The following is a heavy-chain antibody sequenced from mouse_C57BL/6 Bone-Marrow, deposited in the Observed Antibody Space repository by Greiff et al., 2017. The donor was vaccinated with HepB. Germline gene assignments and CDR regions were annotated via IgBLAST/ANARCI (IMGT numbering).Heavy chain of an antibody. Sequence: QVQLQQPGAELVKPGASVKLSCKASGYTFTSYWMQWVKQRPGQGLEWIGEIDPSDSYTNYNQKFKGKATLTVDTSSSTAYMQLSSLTSEDSAGYYSARDGYYFYYAMDYWGQGTAVTVSS. V-gene: IGHV1-50*01. D-gene: IGHD2-3*01. CDR1: GYTFTSYW. CDR2: IDPSDSYT. J-gene: IGHJ4*01. CDR3: ARDGYYFYYAMDY.